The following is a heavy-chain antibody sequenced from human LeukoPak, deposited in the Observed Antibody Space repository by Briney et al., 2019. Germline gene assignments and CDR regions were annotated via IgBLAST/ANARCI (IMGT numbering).Heavy chain of an antibody. J-gene: IGHJ5*02. CDR2: IYTSGST. Sequence: SETLSLTCTVSGGYISSYYWSWIRQPAGKGLERIGRIYTSGSTNYNPSLKSRVTISVDTSKNQFSLKLSSVTAADTAVYYCARAGGITMVRGVIPLDWFDPWGQGTLVTVSS. D-gene: IGHD3-10*01. CDR1: GGYISSYY. V-gene: IGHV4-4*07. CDR3: ARAGGITMVRGVIPLDWFDP.